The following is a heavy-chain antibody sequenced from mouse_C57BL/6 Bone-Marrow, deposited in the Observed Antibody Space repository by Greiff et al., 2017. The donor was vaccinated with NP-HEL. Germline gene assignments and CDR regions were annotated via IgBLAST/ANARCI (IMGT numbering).Heavy chain of an antibody. CDR3: ARRTPYYYEVDY. J-gene: IGHJ2*01. Sequence: VQLQQPVSELVRPGSSVTLSCKASGYTFTSYWLDWVKQRPGQGLEWIGNLYPSDSETHYNQKFKDKATLTVDKSSSTAYMQLSSLTSEDSAVYYCARRTPYYYEVDYWGQGTTLTVSS. V-gene: IGHV1-61*01. D-gene: IGHD1-1*01. CDR1: GYTFTSYW. CDR2: LYPSDSET.